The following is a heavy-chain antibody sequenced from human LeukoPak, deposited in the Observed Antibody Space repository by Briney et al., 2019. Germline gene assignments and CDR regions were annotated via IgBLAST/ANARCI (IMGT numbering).Heavy chain of an antibody. Sequence: GASVKVSCKASGYTFTSYGISWVRQAPGQGLEWMGWISAYNGNTNYAQKLQGRVTMTTDTSTSTAYMELRSLRSDDTAVYYCARDPLYCSSTSCYHLTFYYYYGMDVWGQGTTVTVSS. CDR1: GYTFTSYG. D-gene: IGHD2-2*01. V-gene: IGHV1-18*01. CDR2: ISAYNGNT. CDR3: ARDPLYCSSTSCYHLTFYYYYGMDV. J-gene: IGHJ6*02.